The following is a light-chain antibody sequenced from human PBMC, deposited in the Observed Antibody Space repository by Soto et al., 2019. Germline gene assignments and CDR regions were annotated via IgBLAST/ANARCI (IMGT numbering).Light chain of an antibody. J-gene: IGKJ4*01. CDR2: GAS. CDR1: QSVSGN. V-gene: IGKV3-15*01. Sequence: EIVMTQYPATLSGSPGERDTLSCRASQSVSGNLAWYQQKPGQARRLLIYGASTRATGITARFSGSGSGTEFTLTISSLQSEDFAVYFFQQYNNWPPLTCGGGTKVEIK. CDR3: QQYNNWPPLT.